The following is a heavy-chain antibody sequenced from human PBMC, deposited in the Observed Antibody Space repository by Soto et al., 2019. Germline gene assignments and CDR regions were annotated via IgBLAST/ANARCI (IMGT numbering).Heavy chain of an antibody. Sequence: EVQLVESGGGLVQPGRSLRLYCAASGFTFDDYAMHWVRQVPGKGLEWVSGITWNSGSIAYADSVKGRFTISRDSAKNSLYLQMNSLRADDTALYYCAKAVLYGGTYLDAFHIWGQGTMVTVSS. CDR2: ITWNSGSI. CDR3: AKAVLYGGTYLDAFHI. CDR1: GFTFDDYA. V-gene: IGHV3-9*01. J-gene: IGHJ3*02. D-gene: IGHD1-26*01.